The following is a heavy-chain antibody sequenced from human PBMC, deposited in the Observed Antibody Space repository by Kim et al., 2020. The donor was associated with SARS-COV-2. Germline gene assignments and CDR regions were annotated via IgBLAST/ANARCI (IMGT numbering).Heavy chain of an antibody. J-gene: IGHJ4*02. D-gene: IGHD3-10*01. CDR2: ISYDGSNK. Sequence: GGSLRLSCAASGFTFSSYAMHWVRQAPGKGLEWVAVISYDGSNKYYADSVKGRFTISRDNSKNTLYLQMNSLRAEDTAVYYCARDDTLWFGERGPIYWGQGTLVTVSS. CDR1: GFTFSSYA. CDR3: ARDDTLWFGERGPIY. V-gene: IGHV3-30*04.